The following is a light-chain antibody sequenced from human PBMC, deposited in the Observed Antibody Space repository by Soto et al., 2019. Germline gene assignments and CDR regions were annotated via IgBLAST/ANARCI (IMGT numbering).Light chain of an antibody. J-gene: IGKJ1*01. CDR2: GAS. V-gene: IGKV3D-15*01. Sequence: IVLTQSPATLSVSPGERATLSCRASQSVSSNLAWYQQKPGQAPRLLIYGASTRATGVPARFSGSGSGTEFTLTITSLQSEDFAVYYCQQYGSSPKWTFGQGTKVEIK. CDR3: QQYGSSPKWT. CDR1: QSVSSN.